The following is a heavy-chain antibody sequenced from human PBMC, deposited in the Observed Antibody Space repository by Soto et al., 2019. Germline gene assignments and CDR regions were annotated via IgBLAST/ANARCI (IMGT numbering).Heavy chain of an antibody. CDR3: ARAGPWDYYYYGMDV. CDR2: IYPGDSDT. V-gene: IGHV5-51*01. CDR1: GYSFTSYW. Sequence: PGESLKISCKGSGYSFTSYWIGWVRQMPGKGLEWMGIIYPGDSDTRYSPSFQGQVTISADKSIGTAYLQWSSLKASDTAMYYCARAGPWDYYYYGMDVWGQGTTVTVSS. D-gene: IGHD6-19*01. J-gene: IGHJ6*02.